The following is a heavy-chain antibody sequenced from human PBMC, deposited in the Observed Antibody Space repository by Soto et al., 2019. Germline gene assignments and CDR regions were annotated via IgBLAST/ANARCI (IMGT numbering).Heavy chain of an antibody. V-gene: IGHV3-74*03. CDR1: GFTFGNFW. J-gene: IGHJ5*02. CDR2: IGPDGTDI. Sequence: GGSLRLSCSDSGFTFGNFWINWVHQAPGKGLEWVSHIGPDGTDIVYADSVSGRFLFSRSNASNTTHLQMNSLEAEDTAVYYCAELPWEVAPSWGQGTLVTVSS. CDR3: AELPWEVAPS. D-gene: IGHD1-26*01.